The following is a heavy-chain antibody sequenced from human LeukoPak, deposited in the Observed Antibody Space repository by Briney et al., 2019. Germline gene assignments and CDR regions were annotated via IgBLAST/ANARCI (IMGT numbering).Heavy chain of an antibody. CDR1: GGSISSSSYY. D-gene: IGHD2-15*01. J-gene: IGHJ4*02. CDR3: ARTYCSGGSCWLDY. CDR2: IYYSGST. Sequence: HPSETLSLTCTVSGGSISSSSYYWVWIRQPPVKGLEWIGSIYYSGSTYYNPSLKSRVTISVDTSKNQFSLKLSSVTAADTAVYYCARTYCSGGSCWLDYWGQGTLVTVSS. V-gene: IGHV4-39*07.